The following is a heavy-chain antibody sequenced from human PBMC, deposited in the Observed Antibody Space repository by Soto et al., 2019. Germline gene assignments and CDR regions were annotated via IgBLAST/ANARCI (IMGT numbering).Heavy chain of an antibody. CDR3: ARVVESYYYYGMDV. Sequence: PSETLSLTCAVSSGSISSSNWWSWVRQPPGKGLEWIGEINHSGSTNYNPSLKSRVTISVDTSKNQFSLKLSSVTAADTAVYYCARVVESYYYYGMDVWGQGTTVTVSS. CDR2: INHSGST. V-gene: IGHV4-4*02. J-gene: IGHJ6*02. CDR1: SGSISSSNW.